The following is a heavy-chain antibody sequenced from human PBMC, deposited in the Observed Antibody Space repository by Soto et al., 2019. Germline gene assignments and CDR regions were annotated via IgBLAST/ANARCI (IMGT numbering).Heavy chain of an antibody. J-gene: IGHJ4*02. CDR3: AKDMGYDLSPLGYFDY. V-gene: IGHV3-9*01. Sequence: EVQLVESGGGLVQPGRSLRLSCAASGFTFDDYAMHWVRQAPGKGLEWVSGISRNSGSIGYADSVKGRFTISRDNAKNSLYLQMNSLRSEDTALYYCAKDMGYDLSPLGYFDYWGQGTLVTVSS. CDR1: GFTFDDYA. CDR2: ISRNSGSI. D-gene: IGHD5-12*01.